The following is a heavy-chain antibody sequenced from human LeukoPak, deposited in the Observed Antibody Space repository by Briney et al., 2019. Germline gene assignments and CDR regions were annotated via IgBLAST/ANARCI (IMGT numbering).Heavy chain of an antibody. CDR1: GFTFSNHG. V-gene: IGHV3-23*01. CDR3: AKDLYDILTGYYNVISYFDY. J-gene: IGHJ4*02. D-gene: IGHD3-9*01. Sequence: GGSLRLSCAASGFTFSNHGMNWVRQAPGKGLEWVSGISPSGDITYYADSVKGRFTISRDNSKNTLYLQMNSLRAEDTAVYYCAKDLYDILTGYYNVISYFDYWGQGTLVTVSS. CDR2: ISPSGDIT.